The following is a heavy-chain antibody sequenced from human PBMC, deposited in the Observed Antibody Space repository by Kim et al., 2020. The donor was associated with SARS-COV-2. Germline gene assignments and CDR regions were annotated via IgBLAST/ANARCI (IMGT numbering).Heavy chain of an antibody. Sequence: ASVKVSCKTSGYTFTSYAMNWVRQAPGQGLEWMGWINTNTGNPTYAQGFTGRFVFSLDTSVSTAYLKISSPKAEDTAVYYCASTFWSGYTSWFDPWGQGTLVTVSS. J-gene: IGHJ5*02. CDR2: INTNTGNP. D-gene: IGHD3-3*01. CDR1: GYTFTSYA. V-gene: IGHV7-4-1*02. CDR3: ASTFWSGYTSWFDP.